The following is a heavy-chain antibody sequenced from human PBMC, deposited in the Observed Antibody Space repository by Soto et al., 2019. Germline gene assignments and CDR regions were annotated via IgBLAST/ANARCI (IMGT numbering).Heavy chain of an antibody. CDR3: AATTPFRRIWFGELSYAFDI. J-gene: IGHJ3*02. D-gene: IGHD3-10*01. CDR1: GYSFTSYW. V-gene: IGHV5-51*01. Sequence: PGESLKISCKGSGYSFTSYWIGWVRQMPGKGLEWMGIIYPGDSDTRYSPSFQGQVTISADKSISTAYLQWSSLKASDTAIYYCAATTPFRRIWFGELSYAFDIWGQGTMVTVSS. CDR2: IYPGDSDT.